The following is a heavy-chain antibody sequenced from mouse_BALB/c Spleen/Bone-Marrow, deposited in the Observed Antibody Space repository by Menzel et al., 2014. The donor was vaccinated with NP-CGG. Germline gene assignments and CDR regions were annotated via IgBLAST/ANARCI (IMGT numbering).Heavy chain of an antibody. CDR2: ISYSGST. CDR3: ARGGARATGWFAY. D-gene: IGHD3-1*01. Sequence: EVQRVESGPGLVKPSQSLSLTCTVTGYSITSDYAWNWIRQFPGNKLEWMGHISYSGSTSDNPSLKSRISITRDTSKNQFFLQLNSVTTEDTATYYCARGGARATGWFAYWGQGTLVTVSA. CDR1: GYSITSDYA. J-gene: IGHJ3*01. V-gene: IGHV3-2*02.